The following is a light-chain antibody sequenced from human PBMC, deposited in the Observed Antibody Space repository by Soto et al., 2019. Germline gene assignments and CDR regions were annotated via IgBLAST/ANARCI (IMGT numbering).Light chain of an antibody. Sequence: EIVLTQSPATVSLSPGQRATLSCRASQTVSRHLAWYQQKPGQAPRLLIYDISNRDTSIPARFSGSGSGTDFTLTISSLEPEDYAVYYCQQRSNWPRNTFGQGTKLEIK. CDR1: QTVSRH. CDR3: QQRSNWPRNT. CDR2: DIS. J-gene: IGKJ2*01. V-gene: IGKV3-11*01.